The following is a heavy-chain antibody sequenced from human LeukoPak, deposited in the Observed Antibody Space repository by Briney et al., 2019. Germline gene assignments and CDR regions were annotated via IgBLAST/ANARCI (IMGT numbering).Heavy chain of an antibody. D-gene: IGHD6-19*01. V-gene: IGHV3-23*01. CDR2: ISGSGGST. CDR3: AKSTLSQGIAVFYTDY. Sequence: PGGSLRLSCAASGFTFSSYAMSWVRQAPGKGLEWVSAISGSGGSTYYADSVKGRFTISRDNSKNTLYLQMNSLRAEDTAVYYCAKSTLSQGIAVFYTDYWGQGTLVTVSS. CDR1: GFTFSSYA. J-gene: IGHJ4*02.